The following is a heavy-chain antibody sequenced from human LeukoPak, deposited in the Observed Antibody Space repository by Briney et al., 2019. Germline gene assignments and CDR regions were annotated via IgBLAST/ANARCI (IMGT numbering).Heavy chain of an antibody. J-gene: IGHJ4*02. D-gene: IGHD1-14*01. CDR2: ISSSSTYI. CDR1: GFSFSSYY. CDR3: VRENHGSFDY. Sequence: SGGSLRLSCAASGFSFSSYYVNWVRQAPGKGLEWVSCISSSSTYIYYADSVRGRFAISRDNAKNSLYLQMNSLRAGDTAVYYCVRENHGSFDYWGQGSLVTVSS. V-gene: IGHV3-21*01.